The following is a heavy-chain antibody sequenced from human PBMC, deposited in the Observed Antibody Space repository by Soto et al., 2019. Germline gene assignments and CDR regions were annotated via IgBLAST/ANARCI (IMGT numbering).Heavy chain of an antibody. CDR1: GGTFSSYA. CDR3: ARDRPVLRYFDWLLRYYYGMDV. CDR2: IIPIFGTA. V-gene: IGHV1-69*13. Sequence: SVKVSFKASGGTFSSYAISWVRQAPGQGLEWMGGIIPIFGTANYAQKFQGRVTITADESTSTAYMELSSLRSEDTAVYYCARDRPVLRYFDWLLRYYYGMDVWGQGTTVTVSS. J-gene: IGHJ6*02. D-gene: IGHD3-9*01.